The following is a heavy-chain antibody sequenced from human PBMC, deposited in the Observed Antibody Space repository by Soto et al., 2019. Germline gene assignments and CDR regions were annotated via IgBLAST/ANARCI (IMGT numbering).Heavy chain of an antibody. J-gene: IGHJ4*02. D-gene: IGHD3-22*01. CDR2: ISAYNGNT. CDR1: GYTFTIYG. Sequence: ASVKVSCKASGYTFTIYGISWVLQAPGQGLEWMGWISAYNGNTNYAQKLQGRVTMTTDTSTSTAYMELRSLRSDDTAVYYCASHYDSGGYYYRGLDYWGQGTLVTVSS. V-gene: IGHV1-18*01. CDR3: ASHYDSGGYYYRGLDY.